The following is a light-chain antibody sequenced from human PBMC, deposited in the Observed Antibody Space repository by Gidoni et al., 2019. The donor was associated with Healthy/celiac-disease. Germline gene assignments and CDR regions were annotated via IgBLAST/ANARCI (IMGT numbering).Light chain of an antibody. CDR1: QDIINY. V-gene: IGKV1-33*01. Sequence: DIPMTQSPSSLSASVGDRVTITCQSSQDIINYLNWYQQKPGKAPKLLIYDASNLETGVPSRFSGSGSGTDFTFTISSLQPEDIATYYCQQYDNLPLTFXGXTKVEIK. CDR3: QQYDNLPLT. CDR2: DAS. J-gene: IGKJ4*01.